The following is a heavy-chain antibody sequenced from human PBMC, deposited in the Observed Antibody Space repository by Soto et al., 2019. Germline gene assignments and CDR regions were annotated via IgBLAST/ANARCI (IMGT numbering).Heavy chain of an antibody. CDR3: ARQPGYYDILTGYSTYYFDS. J-gene: IGHJ4*02. CDR1: GGSISSYY. CDR2: IYYRGNT. V-gene: IGHV4-59*08. Sequence: SETLSLTCTVSGGSISSYYWNWIRQPPGKGLEWIGYIYYRGNTNYNPSLKSRVTISVDTSKNQFSLKLSSVTAADTAVYYCARQPGYYDILTGYSTYYFDSWGQGTPVTVSS. D-gene: IGHD3-9*01.